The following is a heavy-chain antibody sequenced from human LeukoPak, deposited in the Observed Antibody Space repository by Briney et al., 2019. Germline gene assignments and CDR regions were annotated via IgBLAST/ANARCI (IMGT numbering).Heavy chain of an antibody. J-gene: IGHJ6*02. D-gene: IGHD5-24*01. V-gene: IGHV4-61*01. CDR1: GGSVSSTSYY. CDR3: ARVSPRDYGMDV. CDR2: VYYSGST. Sequence: SETLSLTCSVSGGSVSSTSYYWSWIRQPPGRGLEWIGYVYYSGSTNYNPSLKSRVTISVDTSKNQFSLKLSSVTAADTAVYYCARVSPRDYGMDVWGQGTTVTVSS.